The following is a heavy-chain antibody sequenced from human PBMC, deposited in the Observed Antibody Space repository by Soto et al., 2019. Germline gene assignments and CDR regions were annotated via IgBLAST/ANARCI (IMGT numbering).Heavy chain of an antibody. D-gene: IGHD3-16*02. J-gene: IGHJ4*02. Sequence: GGSLRLSCAASGFTFSNAWMSWVRQAPGKGLEWVGRIKSKTDGGTTDYAAPVKGRFTISRDDSKNTLYLQMNSLKTEDTAVYYCTTEGENVITFGGVIAPFDYWGQGTLVTVSS. CDR1: GFTFSNAW. CDR3: TTEGENVITFGGVIAPFDY. V-gene: IGHV3-15*01. CDR2: IKSKTDGGTT.